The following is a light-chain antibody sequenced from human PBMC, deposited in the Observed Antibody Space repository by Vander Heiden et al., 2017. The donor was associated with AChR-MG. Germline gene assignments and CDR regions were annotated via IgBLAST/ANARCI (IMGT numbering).Light chain of an antibody. V-gene: IGKV1-27*01. CDR2: AAS. Sequence: DIQMTQSPSSLSASVGDRVTITCRASQGIGNYLAWYQQIPGKVHNVLIYAASSLHSGVPSRFGGSGYGTDFPLTISSLQPEDVATYFCQKHNSTPPITLGHGTKVDVK. J-gene: IGKJ3*01. CDR1: QGIGNY. CDR3: QKHNSTPPIT.